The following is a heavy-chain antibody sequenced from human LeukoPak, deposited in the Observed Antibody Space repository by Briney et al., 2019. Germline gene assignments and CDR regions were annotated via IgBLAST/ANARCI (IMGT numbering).Heavy chain of an antibody. CDR3: ARFRSVDTAMVLFDY. J-gene: IGHJ4*02. CDR1: GGSFSGYY. Sequence: SETLSLTCAVYGGSFSGYYWSWIRQPPGKRLEWSGEINHSGSTNYNPALKRRVTISVDTSKNQFSLKLSSVTAADTAVYYCARFRSVDTAMVLFDYWGQGTLVTVSS. D-gene: IGHD5-18*01. CDR2: INHSGST. V-gene: IGHV4-34*01.